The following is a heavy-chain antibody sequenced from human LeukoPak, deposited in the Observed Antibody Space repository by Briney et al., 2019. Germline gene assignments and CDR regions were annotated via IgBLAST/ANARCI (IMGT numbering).Heavy chain of an antibody. Sequence: GGSLRLSCAASGFTFSSYDMNWVRQAPGKGLEWVSYISTSGGTTYYADSVKGRFTISRDNAKNSLSLQMNSLRAEDTAVYYCARGRLALYFGDDFWGQGPLVTVSS. CDR3: ARGRLALYFGDDF. V-gene: IGHV3-48*03. CDR1: GFTFSSYD. CDR2: ISTSGGTT. D-gene: IGHD3-10*01. J-gene: IGHJ4*02.